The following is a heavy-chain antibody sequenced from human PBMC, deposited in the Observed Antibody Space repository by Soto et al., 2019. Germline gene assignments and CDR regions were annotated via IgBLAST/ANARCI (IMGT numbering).Heavy chain of an antibody. D-gene: IGHD4-17*01. CDR3: ARRYGYYFDY. Sequence: TSETLSLTCTVSGGSISSYYWSWIRQPPGKGLEWIGYIYYSGSTNYNPSLKSRVTISVDTSKNQLSLKLSSVTAADTAVYYCARRYGYYFDYWGQGTLVTVPQ. CDR2: IYYSGST. CDR1: GGSISSYY. J-gene: IGHJ4*02. V-gene: IGHV4-59*08.